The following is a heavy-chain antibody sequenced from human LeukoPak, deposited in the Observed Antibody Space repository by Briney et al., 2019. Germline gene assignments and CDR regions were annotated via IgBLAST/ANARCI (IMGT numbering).Heavy chain of an antibody. CDR2: ISSSSSTI. Sequence: GGSLRLSCAASGFTFSSYSMNWVRQAPGKGLEWVSYISSSSSTIYYADSVKGRFTISRDNAKNSLYLQMNSLRAEDTAVYYCARDRGSGWYGAGDAFDIWGQGTMVTVSS. J-gene: IGHJ3*02. CDR1: GFTFSSYS. V-gene: IGHV3-48*01. CDR3: ARDRGSGWYGAGDAFDI. D-gene: IGHD6-19*01.